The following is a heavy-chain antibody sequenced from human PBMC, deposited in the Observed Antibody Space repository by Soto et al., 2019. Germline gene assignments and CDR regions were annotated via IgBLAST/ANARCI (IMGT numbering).Heavy chain of an antibody. Sequence: QVQLVQSGAEVKKPGASVKVSCKASGYTFTSYGISWVRQAPGQGLEWMGWISAYNGNTKYAQKLQGRVTMTTDTPTSTAYMELRSLPSDETGVYSCARESTSSCHAYWGQGTLVTVSS. CDR3: ARESTSSCHAY. CDR1: GYTFTSYG. CDR2: ISAYNGNT. V-gene: IGHV1-18*01. D-gene: IGHD2-2*01. J-gene: IGHJ4*02.